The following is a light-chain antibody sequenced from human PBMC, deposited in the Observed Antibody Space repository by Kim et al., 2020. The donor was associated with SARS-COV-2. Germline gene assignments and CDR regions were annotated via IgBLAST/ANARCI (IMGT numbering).Light chain of an antibody. Sequence: NAETLTCTRTCANIADNYVQWYQQRPGSAPTIVIYEDSERPSGVPDRFSGSIDTSSSSASLTISGLKTEDEADYYCQSYDISNVIFGGGTQLTVL. CDR1: CANIADNY. J-gene: IGLJ2*01. CDR2: EDS. V-gene: IGLV6-57*03. CDR3: QSYDISNVI.